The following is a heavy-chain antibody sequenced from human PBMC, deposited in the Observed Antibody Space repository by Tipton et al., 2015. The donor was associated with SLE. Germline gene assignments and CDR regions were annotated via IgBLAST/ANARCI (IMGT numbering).Heavy chain of an antibody. V-gene: IGHV4-31*03. J-gene: IGHJ4*02. CDR1: GGSISSNVYF. Sequence: GLVKPSQTLSLTCTVSGGSISSNVYFWSWIRQHPGKGLEWIGYIYQSGSSYYNPSLKSRVTISVDRSKNQFSLRLSAVTAADTAVYYCARDRDSSGSFDHWGQGTLVTVSS. D-gene: IGHD3-22*01. CDR3: ARDRDSSGSFDH. CDR2: IYQSGSS.